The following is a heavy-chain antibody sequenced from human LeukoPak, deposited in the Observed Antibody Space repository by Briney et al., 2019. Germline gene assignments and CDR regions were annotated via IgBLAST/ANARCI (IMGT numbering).Heavy chain of an antibody. D-gene: IGHD6-19*01. Sequence: GGSLRLSCAASGFSFSTYWMHWVRQAPGKGLVWVSRVNTDGSSTTYADSVKGRFTISRDNAKSTLYLEMNTLRAEDTAVYYCTRGSGYSSGWYPFDSWGQGTLVTVSS. CDR1: GFSFSTYW. V-gene: IGHV3-74*01. J-gene: IGHJ4*02. CDR2: VNTDGSST. CDR3: TRGSGYSSGWYPFDS.